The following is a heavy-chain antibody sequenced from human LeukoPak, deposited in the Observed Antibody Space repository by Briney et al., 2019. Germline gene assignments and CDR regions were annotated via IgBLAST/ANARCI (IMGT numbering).Heavy chain of an antibody. D-gene: IGHD3-22*01. CDR1: GYSFTNYW. Sequence: GESLKISCKASGYSFTNYWIGWGRQMPGKGLEWMGTIYPGDSDTRYRPSFQGQVTISADKSTSTAYLQWGSLKASDTAVYYCARLGVKASDNRGYYFFDYWGQGTLATVSS. J-gene: IGHJ4*02. CDR3: ARLGVKASDNRGYYFFDY. V-gene: IGHV5-51*01. CDR2: IYPGDSDT.